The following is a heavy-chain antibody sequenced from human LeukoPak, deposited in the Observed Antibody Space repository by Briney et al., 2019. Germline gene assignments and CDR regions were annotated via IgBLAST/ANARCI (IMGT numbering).Heavy chain of an antibody. D-gene: IGHD3-22*01. CDR1: GFTFADYV. Sequence: PGRSLRLSCVAAGFTFADYVMHWVRQDPGKGLEWVSGISWNSGNIGYGDSVKGWFTVSRNNAKNSLYLQMNSVRTKDTALYYCAGGYYRYWGEGTLVTVSP. CDR3: AGGYYRY. CDR2: ISWNSGNI. J-gene: IGHJ4*02. V-gene: IGHV3-9*01.